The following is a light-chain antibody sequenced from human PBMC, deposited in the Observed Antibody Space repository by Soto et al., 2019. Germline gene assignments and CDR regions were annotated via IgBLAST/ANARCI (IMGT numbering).Light chain of an antibody. Sequence: EIVWTQSPGTLSLSPGERATLSCRASQSVSSNYLAWYQQKPGQAPKLLIYGASSRATGIPDRFSGSGSGTDFILTISRLEPEDFAMYYCQQSGKSFPLTFGGGTKLEI. CDR1: QSVSSNY. J-gene: IGKJ4*01. V-gene: IGKV3-20*01. CDR3: QQSGKSFPLT. CDR2: GAS.